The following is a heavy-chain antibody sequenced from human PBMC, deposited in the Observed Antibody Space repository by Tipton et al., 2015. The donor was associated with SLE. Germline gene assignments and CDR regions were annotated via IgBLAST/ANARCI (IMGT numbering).Heavy chain of an antibody. V-gene: IGHV4-59*01. D-gene: IGHD1-14*01. CDR3: ARGNPSLFDY. Sequence: TLSLTCTVSGGSISGYYWSWVRQPPGKGLEWIGYIYHSGSTNYNPSLKSRVTISVDTSKNQFSLKLSSVTAADTAVYYCARGNPSLFDYWGQGTLVTVSS. CDR2: IYHSGST. J-gene: IGHJ4*02. CDR1: GGSISGYY.